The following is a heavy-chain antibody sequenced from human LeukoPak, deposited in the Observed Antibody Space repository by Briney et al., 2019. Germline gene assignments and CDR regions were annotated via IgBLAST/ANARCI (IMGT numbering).Heavy chain of an antibody. CDR3: ARGSRYFGPQNFDY. J-gene: IGHJ4*02. D-gene: IGHD3-9*01. CDR2: IYGGGST. Sequence: PGGSLRLSCAASGFTFSSNYMSWVRQAPGKGLEWVSVIYGGGSTYYADSVKGRFTISRDNSKNTLSLQMNSLRAEDTAVYYCARGSRYFGPQNFDYWGQGTLVTVSS. CDR1: GFTFSSNY. V-gene: IGHV3-66*01.